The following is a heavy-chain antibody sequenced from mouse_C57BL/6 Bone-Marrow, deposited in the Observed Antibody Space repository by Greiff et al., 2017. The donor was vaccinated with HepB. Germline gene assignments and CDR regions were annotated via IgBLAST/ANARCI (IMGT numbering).Heavy chain of an antibody. CDR1: GFTFSSYA. D-gene: IGHD2-4*01. J-gene: IGHJ3*01. CDR3: ARGRDYPAWFAY. Sequence: EVQLVESGGGLVKPGGSLKLSCAASGFTFSSYAMSWVRQTPEKRLEWVATISDGGSYTYYPDNVKGRFTISRDNAKNNLYLQMSHLKSEDTAMYDCARGRDYPAWFAYWGQGTLVTVSA. CDR2: ISDGGSYT. V-gene: IGHV5-4*01.